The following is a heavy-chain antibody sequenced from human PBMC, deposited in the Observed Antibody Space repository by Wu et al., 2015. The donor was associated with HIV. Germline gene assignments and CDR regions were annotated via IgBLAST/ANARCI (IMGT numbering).Heavy chain of an antibody. V-gene: IGHV1-2*02. CDR1: GYTFTGYY. J-gene: IGHJ4*02. CDR3: ARVAPEIFGVVITMFDY. CDR2: INPNSGGT. Sequence: QVQLVQSGAEVKKPGASVKVSCKASGYTFTGYYMHWVRQAPGQGLEWMGWINPNSGGTNYAQKFQGRVTMTRDTSISTAYMELSRLRSDDTAVYYCARVAPEIFGVVITMFDYWGQGTLVTVSS. D-gene: IGHD3-3*01.